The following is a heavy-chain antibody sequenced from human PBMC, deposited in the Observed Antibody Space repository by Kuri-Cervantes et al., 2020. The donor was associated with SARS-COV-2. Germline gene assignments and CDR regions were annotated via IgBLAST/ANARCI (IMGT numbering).Heavy chain of an antibody. CDR1: GGSISSYY. CDR2: IYYSGST. V-gene: IGHV4-59*05. CDR3: ARHEPSIAARPGLFDY. J-gene: IGHJ4*02. D-gene: IGHD6-6*01. Sequence: GSLRLSCTVSGGSISSYYWSWIRQPPGKGLEWIGSIYYSGSTYYNPSLKSRVTISVDTSKNQFSLKLSSVTAADTAVYYCARHEPSIAARPGLFDYWGQGTLVTVSS.